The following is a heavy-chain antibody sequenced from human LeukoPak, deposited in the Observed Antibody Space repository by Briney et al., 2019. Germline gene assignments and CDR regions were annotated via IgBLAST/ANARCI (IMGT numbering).Heavy chain of an antibody. J-gene: IGHJ3*02. CDR3: ARDSSSSWYGDAFDI. V-gene: IGHV3-7*01. Sequence: GGSLRLSCAASGFTFSSYWMSWVRQAPGKGLEWVANIKQDGSEKYYVDSVKGRFTISRDNAKNSLYLQMSSLRAEDTAVYYCARDSSSSWYGDAFDIWGQGTMVTVSS. CDR2: IKQDGSEK. D-gene: IGHD6-13*01. CDR1: GFTFSSYW.